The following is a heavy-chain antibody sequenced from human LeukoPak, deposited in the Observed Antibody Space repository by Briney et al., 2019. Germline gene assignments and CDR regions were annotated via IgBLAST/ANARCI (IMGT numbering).Heavy chain of an antibody. CDR1: GESFSGYY. V-gene: IGHV4-34*01. D-gene: IGHD4-23*01. Sequence: SETLSLTCAVYGESFSGYYWSWIRQPPGKGLEWIGDINHSGSTNYNPSLKSRVTISVDTSNNQFSLKLSSVTAADTAVYYCARAPFYGTNSRGAFDIWGQGTMVTVSS. CDR2: INHSGST. CDR3: ARAPFYGTNSRGAFDI. J-gene: IGHJ3*02.